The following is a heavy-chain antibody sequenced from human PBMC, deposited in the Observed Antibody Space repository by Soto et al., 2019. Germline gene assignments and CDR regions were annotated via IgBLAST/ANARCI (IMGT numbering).Heavy chain of an antibody. CDR1: GFTFGASA. D-gene: IGHD6-19*01. Sequence: GGSLRLSCAASGFTFGASALQWVRQASGKGLEWLGRIGSKGETYATAYAASVKGRFTISRDDSKNTAYLQMNSLRAEDTAVYYCALDFLRGLAVAGYDYWGQGTLVTVSS. CDR3: ALDFLRGLAVAGYDY. J-gene: IGHJ4*02. V-gene: IGHV3-73*01. CDR2: IGSKGETYAT.